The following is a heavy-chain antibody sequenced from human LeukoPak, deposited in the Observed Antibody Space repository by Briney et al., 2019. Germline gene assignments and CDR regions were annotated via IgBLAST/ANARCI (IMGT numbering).Heavy chain of an antibody. V-gene: IGHV4-39*07. Sequence: SETLSLTCTVSGGSISSSSYYWGWIRQPPGKGLEWIGSIYYSGSTYYNPSLKNRVTISVDTSKNQFSLKLSSVTAADTAVYYCARNYGDKDAFDIWGQGTMVTVSS. J-gene: IGHJ3*02. CDR1: GGSISSSSYY. CDR3: ARNYGDKDAFDI. CDR2: IYYSGST. D-gene: IGHD4-17*01.